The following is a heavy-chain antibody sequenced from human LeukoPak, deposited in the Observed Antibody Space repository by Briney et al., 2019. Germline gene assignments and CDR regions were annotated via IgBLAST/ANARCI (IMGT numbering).Heavy chain of an antibody. CDR3: ARGQRQQWLFYCFDY. V-gene: IGHV3-30-3*01. CDR1: GFTFSSYA. CDR2: ISYDGSNK. Sequence: GGSLRLSCAASGFTFSSYAMHWVRQAPGKGLEWVAVISYDGSNKYYADSVKGRFTISRDNSKNTLYLQMNSLRAEDTAVYYCARGQRQQWLFYCFDYWGQGTLVTVSS. D-gene: IGHD6-19*01. J-gene: IGHJ4*02.